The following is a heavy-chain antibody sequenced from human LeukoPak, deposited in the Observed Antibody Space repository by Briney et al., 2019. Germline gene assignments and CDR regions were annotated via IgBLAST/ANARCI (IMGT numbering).Heavy chain of an antibody. D-gene: IGHD3-3*01. CDR1: GFTFSSYW. CDR2: IKQDGSEK. Sequence: GGPLRLSCAASGFTFSSYWMSWVRQAPGEGLEWVANIKQDGSEKYYVDSVKGRFTISRDNAKNSLYLQMNSLRAEDTAVYYCASENFWSGYRGYYYYYMDVWGKGTTVTVSS. J-gene: IGHJ6*03. V-gene: IGHV3-7*01. CDR3: ASENFWSGYRGYYYYYMDV.